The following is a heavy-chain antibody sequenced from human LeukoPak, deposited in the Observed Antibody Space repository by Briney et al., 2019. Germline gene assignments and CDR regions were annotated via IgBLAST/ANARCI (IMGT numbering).Heavy chain of an antibody. CDR2: IYTSGST. CDR3: ARVGYSSGRRIFDY. D-gene: IGHD6-19*01. J-gene: IGHJ4*02. CDR1: GGSISSGSYY. Sequence: SQTLSLTCTVSGGSISSGSYYWSWIRQPAGKGLEWIGRIYTSGSTNYNPSLKSRVTISVDTSKNQFSLKLSSVTAADTAVYYCARVGYSSGRRIFDYWGQGTLVTVSS. V-gene: IGHV4-61*02.